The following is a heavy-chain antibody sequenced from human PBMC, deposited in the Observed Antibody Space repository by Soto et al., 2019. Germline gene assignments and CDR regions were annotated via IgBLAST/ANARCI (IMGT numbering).Heavy chain of an antibody. J-gene: IGHJ6*02. D-gene: IGHD1-7*01. CDR2: IYYSGST. CDR1: GGSISSYY. CDR3: AREGLTGTIGLYYYYAMDV. V-gene: IGHV4-59*01. Sequence: QVQLQESGPGLVKPSETLSLTCTVSGGSISSYYWSWIRQPPGKGLEWIGYIYYSGSTNYNPSLKSRVTISVDTSKNQFSLKLSSVTAVDTAVYYCAREGLTGTIGLYYYYAMDVWGQGTTVTVSS.